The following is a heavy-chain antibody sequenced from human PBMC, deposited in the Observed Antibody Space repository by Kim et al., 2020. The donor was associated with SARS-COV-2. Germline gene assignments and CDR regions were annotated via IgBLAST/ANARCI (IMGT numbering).Heavy chain of an antibody. J-gene: IGHJ4*02. V-gene: IGHV3-21*01. D-gene: IGHD2-2*01. CDR3: ARDADCSSTSCYQGDPFDY. Sequence: GGSLRLSCAASGFTFSSYSMNWVRQAPGKGLEWVSSISSSSSYIYYADSVKGRFTISRDNAKNSLYLQMNSLRAEDTAVYYCARDADCSSTSCYQGDPFDYWGQGTLVTVSS. CDR2: ISSSSSYI. CDR1: GFTFSSYS.